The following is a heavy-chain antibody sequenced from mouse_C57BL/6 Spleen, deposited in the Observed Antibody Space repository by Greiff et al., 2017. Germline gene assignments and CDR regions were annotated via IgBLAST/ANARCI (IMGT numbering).Heavy chain of an antibody. CDR2: ISYSGST. CDR3: ATFDAWFAY. J-gene: IGHJ3*01. Sequence: EVQLQQSGPGMVKPSQSLSLTCTVTGYSITSGYDWHWIRHFPGNKLEWMGYISYSGSTNYNPSLKSRISITHDTSKNHFFLKLNSVTTEDTATYYCATFDAWFAYWGQGTLVPVSA. V-gene: IGHV3-1*01. CDR1: GYSITSGYD.